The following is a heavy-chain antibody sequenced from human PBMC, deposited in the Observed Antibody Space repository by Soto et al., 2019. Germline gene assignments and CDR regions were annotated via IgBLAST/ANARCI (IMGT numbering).Heavy chain of an antibody. V-gene: IGHV3-23*01. D-gene: IGHD3-16*01. Sequence: EVHLLESGGGLVQPGGSLRLSCAASGFTFSNHAMSWVRQTPGEGLEWVSGISFSGDNTYYADSVRGRFTVSRDNSKSTLNLQRTGLGAEETAVYSCANQFTLLGGIKLPPEADSWGRGPLVPV. CDR3: ANQFTLLGGIKLPPEADS. CDR2: ISFSGDNT. J-gene: IGHJ4*02. CDR1: GFTFSNHA.